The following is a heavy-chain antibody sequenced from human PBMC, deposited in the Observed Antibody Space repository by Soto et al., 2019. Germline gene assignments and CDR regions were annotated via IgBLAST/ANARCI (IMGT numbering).Heavy chain of an antibody. D-gene: IGHD6-13*01. CDR1: GGSVSSGSYY. V-gene: IGHV4-61*01. Sequence: QVQLQESGPGLVKPSETLSLTCTVSGGSVSSGSYYWSWIRQPPGKGLEWIGYIYYSGSTNYNPSPKSRATISVDTAKSLLSLKLRSVTAAVPAVYYCARVPGSWSRWFDPGGQGTLVTVSS. J-gene: IGHJ5*02. CDR3: ARVPGSWSRWFDP. CDR2: IYYSGST.